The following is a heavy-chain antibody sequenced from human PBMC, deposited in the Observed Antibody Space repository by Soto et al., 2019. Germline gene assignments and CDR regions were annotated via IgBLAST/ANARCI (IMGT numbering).Heavy chain of an antibody. CDR3: ARSRGSGSYSVLAFDI. Sequence: PGESLKISCKGSGYSFTSYWIGWVRQMPGKGLEWMGIIYPGDSDTRYSPSFQGQVTISADKSISTAYLQWSSLKASDTAMYYCARSRGSGSYSVLAFDIWGQGTMVTVSS. J-gene: IGHJ3*02. CDR1: GYSFTSYW. D-gene: IGHD3-10*01. V-gene: IGHV5-51*01. CDR2: IYPGDSDT.